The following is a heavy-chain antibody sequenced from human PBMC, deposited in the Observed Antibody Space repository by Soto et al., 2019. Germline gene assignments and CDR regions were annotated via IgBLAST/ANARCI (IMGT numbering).Heavy chain of an antibody. CDR2: IYYTGST. V-gene: IGHV4-31*03. J-gene: IGHJ4*02. Sequence: LSLTCSVSGASIRSGGYYWSWLRLSPGKGLEWIGHIYYTGSTFYSPSLKSRLTISLDTSKNQFSLDLRSVTAADTAMYYCARIEMASIKWGRGTLVTVSS. CDR1: GASIRSGGYY. CDR3: ARIEMASIK.